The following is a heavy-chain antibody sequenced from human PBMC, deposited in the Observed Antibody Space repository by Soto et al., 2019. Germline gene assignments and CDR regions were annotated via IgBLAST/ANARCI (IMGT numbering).Heavy chain of an antibody. V-gene: IGHV3-30*18. J-gene: IGHJ2*01. D-gene: IGHD6-19*01. CDR1: GFTFSSYG. CDR2: ISYDGSNK. CDR3: AKLGSIAVAGDWYFDL. Sequence: QVQLVESGGGVVQPGRSLRLSCAASGFTFSSYGMHWVRQAPGKGLEWVAVISYDGSNKYYADSVKGRFTISRDNSKNTQYLQMNSLRAEDTAVYYRAKLGSIAVAGDWYFDLWGRGTLVTVSS.